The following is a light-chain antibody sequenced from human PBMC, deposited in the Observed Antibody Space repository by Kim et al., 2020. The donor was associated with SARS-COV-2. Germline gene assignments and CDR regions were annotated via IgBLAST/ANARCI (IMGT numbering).Light chain of an antibody. J-gene: IGLJ2*01. CDR3: SSYTSSSTVV. CDR2: DVS. Sequence: GQLITISCTGTSRDVGGYNYVSWYQQQPGKAPKLMIYDVSNRPSGVSNRFSGSKAGNTASLTISGLQAEDEADYYCSSYTSSSTVVFGGGTQLTVL. CDR1: SRDVGGYNY. V-gene: IGLV2-14*03.